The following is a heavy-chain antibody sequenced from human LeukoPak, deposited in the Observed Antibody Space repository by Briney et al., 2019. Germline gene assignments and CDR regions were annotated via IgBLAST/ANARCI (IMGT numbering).Heavy chain of an antibody. CDR2: VNPSGGST. CDR1: GYTFTSYY. Sequence: GASVKVSCKASGYTFTSYYMHWVRQAPGQGLEWMGIVNPSGGSTSYAQKFQGRVTMTRDTSTSTVYMELSSLRSEDTAVYYCASSTGGSYFLESWGQGTLVTVSS. D-gene: IGHD1-26*01. CDR3: ASSTGGSYFLES. J-gene: IGHJ4*02. V-gene: IGHV1-46*01.